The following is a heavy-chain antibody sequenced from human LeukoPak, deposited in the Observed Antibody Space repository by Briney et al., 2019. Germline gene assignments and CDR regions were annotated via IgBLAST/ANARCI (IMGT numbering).Heavy chain of an antibody. J-gene: IGHJ6*03. CDR1: GYTFTNYW. Sequence: GESLKISFKASGYTFTNYWIGWVRQMPGKGLEWMGIIYPDDSDTKYSPSFQGQVTISVDESISTAYLQWSSLKASDTATYYCARHEVGGDSSSGYEYYYYMDVWGKGAAVTVSS. CDR2: IYPDDSDT. D-gene: IGHD3-3*01. CDR3: ARHEVGGDSSSGYEYYYYMDV. V-gene: IGHV5-51*01.